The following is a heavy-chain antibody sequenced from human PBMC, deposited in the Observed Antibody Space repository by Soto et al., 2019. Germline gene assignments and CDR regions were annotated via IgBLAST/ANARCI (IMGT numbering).Heavy chain of an antibody. Sequence: GGSLRLSCAASGFTFSSYWMSWVRQAPGKGLEWVANIKQDGSEKYYVDSVKGRFTISRDNAKNSLYLQMNSLRAEDTAVYYCARVGYGARIIPHFDYWGQGTLVTVS. CDR3: ARVGYGARIIPHFDY. J-gene: IGHJ4*02. CDR1: GFTFSSYW. V-gene: IGHV3-7*01. CDR2: IKQDGSEK. D-gene: IGHD4-17*01.